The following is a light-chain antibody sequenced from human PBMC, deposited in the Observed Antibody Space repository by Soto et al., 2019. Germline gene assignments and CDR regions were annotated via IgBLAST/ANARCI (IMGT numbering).Light chain of an antibody. CDR3: QQSYMDPIT. J-gene: IGKJ5*01. V-gene: IGKV1-39*01. CDR1: QSISSY. Sequence: DIQLTQSPSSLSASVGYRVTITCRASQSISSYLNWYQQKPGKAPNLLIYDASRLQSGVPSRFSGSGGGTDFTLSISSVQPEDFATYFCQQSYMDPITFGQGTRLEIK. CDR2: DAS.